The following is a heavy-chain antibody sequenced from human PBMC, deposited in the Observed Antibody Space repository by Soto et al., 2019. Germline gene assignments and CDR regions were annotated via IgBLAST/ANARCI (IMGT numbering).Heavy chain of an antibody. CDR3: ARDLPGTSDAFDI. Sequence: GGSLRLSCAASGFTFSSYSMNWVRQAPGKGLEWVSSISSSSSYIYYADSAKGRFTISRDNAKNSLYLQMNSLRAEDTAVYYCARDLPGTSDAFDIWGQGTMVTVSS. J-gene: IGHJ3*02. CDR2: ISSSSSYI. CDR1: GFTFSSYS. V-gene: IGHV3-21*01. D-gene: IGHD3-10*01.